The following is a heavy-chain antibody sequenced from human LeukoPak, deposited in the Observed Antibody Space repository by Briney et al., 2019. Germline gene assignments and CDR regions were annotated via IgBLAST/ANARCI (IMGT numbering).Heavy chain of an antibody. CDR2: MFYSGST. CDR1: GGSMRTPSHY. J-gene: IGHJ3*01. D-gene: IGHD1/OR15-1a*01. CDR3: ARRNTEVPDTLPLNAFDV. Sequence: PSETLSLTCSVSGGSMRTPSHYWDWIRQSPGKGLEWIGSMFYSGSTYFNPSLRSRVTISGDTSTNQISLSLTSLTAADTAVYCCARRNTEVPDTLPLNAFDVWGQGAMVIVSS. V-gene: IGHV4-39*01.